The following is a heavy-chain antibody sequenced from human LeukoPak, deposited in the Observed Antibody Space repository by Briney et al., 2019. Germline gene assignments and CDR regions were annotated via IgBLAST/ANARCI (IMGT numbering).Heavy chain of an antibody. CDR2: IYYSGST. CDR3: ARNSGSASPPTLNWFDP. V-gene: IGHV4-39*01. J-gene: IGHJ5*02. Sequence: SETLSLTCTVSGGSISSSSYYWGWIRQPPGKGLEWIGSIYYSGSTYYNPSLKSRVTISVDTSKSQFSLKLSSVAAADTAVYYCARNSGSASPPTLNWFDPWGQGTLVTVSS. D-gene: IGHD5-12*01. CDR1: GGSISSSSYY.